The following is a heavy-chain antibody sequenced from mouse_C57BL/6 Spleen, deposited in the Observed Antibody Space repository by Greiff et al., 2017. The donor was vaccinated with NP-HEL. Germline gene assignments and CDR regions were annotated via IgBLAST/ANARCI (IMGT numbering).Heavy chain of an antibody. J-gene: IGHJ2*01. CDR1: GFNIKDDY. V-gene: IGHV14-4*01. CDR3: TTGGLRRFDY. CDR2: IDPENGDT. D-gene: IGHD2-4*01. Sequence: VTLKECGAELVRPGASVKLSCTASGFNIKDDYMHWVKQRPEQGLEWIGWIDPENGDTEYASKFQGKATITADTSSNTAYLQLSSLTSEDTAVYYCTTGGLRRFDYWGQGTTLTVSS.